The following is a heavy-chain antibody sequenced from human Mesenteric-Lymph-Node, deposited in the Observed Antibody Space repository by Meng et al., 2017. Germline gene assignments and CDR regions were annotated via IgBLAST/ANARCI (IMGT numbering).Heavy chain of an antibody. CDR2: IKQDGSEK. CDR1: GFTFSSYW. CDR3: ARYYYDSSGYLNEFYY. Sequence: SLKISCSASGFTFSSYWMSWVRQAPGKGLEWVANIKQDGSEKYYVDSVKGRFTISRDNAKNSLYLQMNSLRAEDTAVYYCARYYYDSSGYLNEFYYWGEGTPVTVSS. V-gene: IGHV3-7*01. D-gene: IGHD3-22*01. J-gene: IGHJ4*02.